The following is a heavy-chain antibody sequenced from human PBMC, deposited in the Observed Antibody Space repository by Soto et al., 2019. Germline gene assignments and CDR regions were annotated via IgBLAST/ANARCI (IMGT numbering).Heavy chain of an antibody. CDR1: GGSISSSSYC. V-gene: IGHV4-39*01. J-gene: IGHJ4*02. Sequence: PSVTLSLTCTVSGGSISSSSYCWGWIRQPPGKGLEWIGSIYYSGSTYYNPSLKSRVTISVDTSKNQFSLKLSSVTAADTAVYYCARVLRGYSGYYFDYWGQGTLVTV. CDR2: IYYSGST. CDR3: ARVLRGYSGYYFDY. D-gene: IGHD5-12*01.